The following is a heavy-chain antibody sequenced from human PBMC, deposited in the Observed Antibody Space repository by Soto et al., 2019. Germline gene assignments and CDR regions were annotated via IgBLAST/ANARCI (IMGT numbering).Heavy chain of an antibody. CDR2: IYFGGST. V-gene: IGHV4-61*01. CDR3: ARGRRGYGGYEYFEY. J-gene: IGHJ4*02. Sequence: KTSETLSLTCTVSGGSVQTDSLYWHWIRQPPGKGLEWIGYIYFGGSTNYNSSLESRVGISGDTSKNQFSLTLASVTAADTAVYYCARGRRGYGGYEYFEYWGQGALVTVSS. D-gene: IGHD5-12*01. CDR1: GGSVQTDSLY.